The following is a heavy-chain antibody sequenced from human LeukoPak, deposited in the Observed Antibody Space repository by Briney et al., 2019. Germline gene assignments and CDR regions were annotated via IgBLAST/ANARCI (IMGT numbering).Heavy chain of an antibody. V-gene: IGHV4-34*01. D-gene: IGHD3-9*01. J-gene: IGHJ4*02. CDR1: GGSFSGYY. Sequence: SETLSLTCAVYGGSFSGYYWSWIRQPPGKGLEWIGEISHSGSTNYNPSLKSRVAISVDTSKNQFSLKLSSVTAADTAVYYCARSSVLRYFDWLSPRNYYFDYWGQGTLVTVSS. CDR3: ARSSVLRYFDWLSPRNYYFDY. CDR2: ISHSGST.